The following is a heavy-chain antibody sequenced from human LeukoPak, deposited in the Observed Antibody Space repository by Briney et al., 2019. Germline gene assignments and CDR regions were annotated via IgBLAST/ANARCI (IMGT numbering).Heavy chain of an antibody. CDR2: INPNSGGT. V-gene: IGHV1-2*02. D-gene: IGHD6-6*01. J-gene: IGHJ4*02. CDR1: GYTLTGYY. CDR3: AREKIAARPFDY. Sequence: ASVKVSCKASGYTLTGYYMHWVRQAPGQGLEWMGWINPNSGGTNYAQKFQGRVTMTRDTSISTAYMELSRLRSDDTAVYYCAREKIAARPFDYWGQGTLVTVSS.